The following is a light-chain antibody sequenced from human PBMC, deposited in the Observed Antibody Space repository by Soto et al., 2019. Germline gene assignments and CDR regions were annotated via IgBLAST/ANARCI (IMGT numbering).Light chain of an antibody. J-gene: IGLJ1*01. V-gene: IGLV2-14*02. CDR1: SSDVGSYNL. CDR3: SSYAGSNSYV. CDR2: EVT. Sequence: QSVLTQPASVSGSPGQSITISCTGTSSDVGSYNLVSWYQQHPGKAPKLMIYEVTKRPSGVPDRFSGSKSGNTASLTVSGLQAEDEANYYCSSYAGSNSYVFGTGTKVNVL.